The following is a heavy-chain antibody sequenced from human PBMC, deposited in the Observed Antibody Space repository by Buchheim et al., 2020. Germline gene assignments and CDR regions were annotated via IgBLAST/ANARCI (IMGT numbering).Heavy chain of an antibody. D-gene: IGHD2-2*01. CDR2: IYYSGST. CDR3: ARGGIVVVPAAAYGYYGMDV. Sequence: QVQLQESGPGLVKPSETLSLTCTVSGGSISSYYWSWIRQPPGKGLEWIGYIYYSGSTNYNPSLKSRVTISVDTPKNQFSLKLSSVTAADTAVCYCARGGIVVVPAAAYGYYGMDVWGQGTT. V-gene: IGHV4-59*08. CDR1: GGSISSYY. J-gene: IGHJ6*02.